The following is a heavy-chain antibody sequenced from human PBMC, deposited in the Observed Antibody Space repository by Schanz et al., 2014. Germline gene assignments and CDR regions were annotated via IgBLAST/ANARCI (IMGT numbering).Heavy chain of an antibody. D-gene: IGHD6-13*01. Sequence: QVQLVESGGGVVQPGRSLRLSCVASGFTFSSYGMHWVRQAPGKGLEWVSAISGSGGSTYYADSVKGRFTISRDNAKNSLYLQMNSLRAEDTAVFYCAREQIMAAAGLVDYWGHGTLVTVSS. CDR3: AREQIMAAAGLVDY. CDR1: GFTFSSYG. J-gene: IGHJ4*01. V-gene: IGHV3-NL1*01. CDR2: ISGSGGST.